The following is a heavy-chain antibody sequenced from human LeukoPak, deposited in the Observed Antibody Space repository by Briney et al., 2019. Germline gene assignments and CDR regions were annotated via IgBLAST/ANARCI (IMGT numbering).Heavy chain of an antibody. CDR1: GYTFTGYY. V-gene: IGHV1-2*02. J-gene: IGHJ4*02. Sequence: ASVKVSCKASGYTFTGYYMHWVRQAPGQGLECRGWINPNSGGTNYAQKFQGRVTMTRDTSISTAYIELTRLRSDDTAVYYCARGSDDFWNGYSPSYWGQGTLVTVSS. D-gene: IGHD3-3*01. CDR2: INPNSGGT. CDR3: ARGSDDFWNGYSPSY.